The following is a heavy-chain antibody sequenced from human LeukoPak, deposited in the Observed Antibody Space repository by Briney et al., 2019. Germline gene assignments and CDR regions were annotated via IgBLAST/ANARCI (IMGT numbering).Heavy chain of an antibody. CDR1: GFTFSSYA. Sequence: PGGSLRLSCAASGFTFSSYAMSWVRQAPGKGLEWVSVIYSGGGTYYADSVKGRFTISRDNSKNTLYLQMNSLRAEDTAVYYCARGASRDGSGYWGQGTLVTVSS. V-gene: IGHV3-66*01. CDR2: IYSGGGT. J-gene: IGHJ4*02. CDR3: ARGASRDGSGY. D-gene: IGHD5-24*01.